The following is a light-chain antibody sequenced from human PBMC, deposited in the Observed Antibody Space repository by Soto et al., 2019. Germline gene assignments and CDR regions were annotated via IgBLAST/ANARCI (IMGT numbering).Light chain of an antibody. J-gene: IGLJ3*02. Sequence: QSALTQPASVSGSPGQSIAISCTGTSSDVGGYNYVSWYQQHPGKAPKLMISEVSNRPSGVPERFSGSKSGTSASLAITGLQAEDEADYYCQAYDYSLTAFVFGGGTKLTVL. CDR3: QAYDYSLTAFV. CDR1: SSDVGGYNY. V-gene: IGLV2-14*01. CDR2: EVS.